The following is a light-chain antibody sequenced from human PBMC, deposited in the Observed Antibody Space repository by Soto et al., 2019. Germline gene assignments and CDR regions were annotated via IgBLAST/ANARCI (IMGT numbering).Light chain of an antibody. Sequence: DIQLTQSPSTLSASVGDRVTITCRASQSVSTWFSWYQQTPGKAPKLLIYDASNLERVVPSRFSGSGSGTEFTLTISGLQPEDFATYYCQQSYSTLSITFGQGTRLEI. CDR2: DAS. J-gene: IGKJ5*01. V-gene: IGKV1-5*01. CDR1: QSVSTW. CDR3: QQSYSTLSIT.